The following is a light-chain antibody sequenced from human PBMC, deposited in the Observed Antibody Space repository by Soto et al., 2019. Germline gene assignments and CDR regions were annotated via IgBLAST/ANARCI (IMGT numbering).Light chain of an antibody. Sequence: QSALTQPASMSGSPGQSIAISCTGTSSDVGGYNYVSWYQQHPGKAPKLMIHEVSNRPSGISDRFSGSKSGNTASLTISGLQADDEADYYCSSHTSYSTRVFGTGTKLTVL. J-gene: IGLJ1*01. V-gene: IGLV2-14*01. CDR3: SSHTSYSTRV. CDR2: EVS. CDR1: SSDVGGYNY.